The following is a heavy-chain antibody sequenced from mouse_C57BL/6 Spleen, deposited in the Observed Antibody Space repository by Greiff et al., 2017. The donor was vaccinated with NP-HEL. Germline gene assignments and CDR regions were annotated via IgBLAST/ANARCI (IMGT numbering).Heavy chain of an antibody. CDR2: INPDSSTI. J-gene: IGHJ4*01. Sequence: EVKLLQSGGGLVQPGGSLKLSCAASGIDFSRYWMSWVRRAPGKGLEWIGEINPDSSTINYAPSLKDKFIISRDNAKNTLYLQMSKVRSEDTALYYCARREVYGNYGYAMDYWGQGTSVTVSS. CDR3: ARREVYGNYGYAMDY. CDR1: GIDFSRYW. V-gene: IGHV4-1*01. D-gene: IGHD2-1*01.